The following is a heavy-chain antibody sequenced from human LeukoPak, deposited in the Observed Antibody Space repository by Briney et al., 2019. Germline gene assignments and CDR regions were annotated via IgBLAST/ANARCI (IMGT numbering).Heavy chain of an antibody. J-gene: IGHJ5*02. CDR1: GDSVSNNSVS. D-gene: IGHD3-9*01. V-gene: IGHV6-1*01. CDR3: ARWLTT. Sequence: SQTLSLTCVISGDSVSNNSVSWNWTSQSPARGGEWLRRTYFRSRWYKYYAVSVKSRIPINPGTSKNQFSLQLYSVTSEDTAVYYCARWLTTWGQGTLVTVSS. CDR2: TYFRSRWYK.